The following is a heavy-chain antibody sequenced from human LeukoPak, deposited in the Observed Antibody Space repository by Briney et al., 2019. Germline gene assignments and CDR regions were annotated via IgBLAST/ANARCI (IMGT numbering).Heavy chain of an antibody. CDR3: ARVTGYHITIFGVEKYYYMDV. D-gene: IGHD3-3*01. CDR1: GGSISSSSYY. J-gene: IGHJ6*03. CDR2: IYYSGST. V-gene: IGHV4-39*01. Sequence: SETLSLTCTVSGGSISSSSYYWGWIRQPPGKGLEWIGSIYYSGSTYYNPSLKSRVTISVDTSKNQFSLKLSSVTAADTAVYYCARVTGYHITIFGVEKYYYMDVWGKGTTVTVSS.